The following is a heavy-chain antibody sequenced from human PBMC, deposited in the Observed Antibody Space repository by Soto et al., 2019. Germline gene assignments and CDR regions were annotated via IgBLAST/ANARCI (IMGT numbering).Heavy chain of an antibody. V-gene: IGHV1-24*01. CDR3: ATGLFGEGKNSLYYMDV. Sequence: ASVKVSCKVSGYTLTELSMHWVRQAPGKGLEWMGGFDPEDGETIYAQKFQGRVTMTEDTSTDTAYMELSSLRSEDTAVYYCATGLFGEGKNSLYYMDVWGKGTTVTVSS. CDR1: GYTLTELS. CDR2: FDPEDGET. D-gene: IGHD3-3*01. J-gene: IGHJ6*03.